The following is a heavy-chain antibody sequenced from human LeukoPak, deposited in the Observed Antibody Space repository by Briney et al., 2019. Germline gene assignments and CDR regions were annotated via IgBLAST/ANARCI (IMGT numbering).Heavy chain of an antibody. CDR2: IKSKTDGGTT. V-gene: IGHV3-15*07. Sequence: KTGGSLRLSCAASGFTFSNAWMNWVRQAPGKGLEWVGRIKSKTDGGTTDYAAPVKGRFTISRDDSKNTLYLQMNSLKTEDTAVYYCTTEGGIVGATQFVDYWGQGTLVTVSS. J-gene: IGHJ4*02. D-gene: IGHD1-26*01. CDR1: GFTFSNAW. CDR3: TTEGGIVGATQFVDY.